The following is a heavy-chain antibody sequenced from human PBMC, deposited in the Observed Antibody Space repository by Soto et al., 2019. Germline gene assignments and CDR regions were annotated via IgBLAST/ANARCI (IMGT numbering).Heavy chain of an antibody. V-gene: IGHV1-18*01. Sequence: ASVKVSCKASCYTFTSYGISWVRQAPGQGLEWMGWISAYNGNTNYAQKLQGRVTMTTDTSTSTAYMELRSLRSDDTAVYYCARVLGSRSYYYHYYMDVWGKGTTVTVSS. CDR2: ISAYNGNT. D-gene: IGHD3-10*01. CDR3: ARVLGSRSYYYHYYMDV. J-gene: IGHJ6*03. CDR1: CYTFTSYG.